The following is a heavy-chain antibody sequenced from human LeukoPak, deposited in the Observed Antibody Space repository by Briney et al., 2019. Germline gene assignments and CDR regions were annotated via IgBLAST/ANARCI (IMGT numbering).Heavy chain of an antibody. CDR1: GFTFRSYA. Sequence: GGSLRLSCAASGFTFRSYAMHWVRQAPGKGLEWVAVISYDGSNEYYADSVKGRFTISRDNSKNTVDLQMNSLRVEDTAVHYCARDNRRSGTTWVYLDYWGQGTLVTVSS. CDR2: ISYDGSNE. V-gene: IGHV3-30*04. J-gene: IGHJ4*02. D-gene: IGHD1-1*01. CDR3: ARDNRRSGTTWVYLDY.